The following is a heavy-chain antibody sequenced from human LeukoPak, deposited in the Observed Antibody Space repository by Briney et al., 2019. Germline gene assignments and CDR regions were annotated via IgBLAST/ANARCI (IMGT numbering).Heavy chain of an antibody. CDR2: IKSKTDGGTT. J-gene: IGHJ5*02. CDR3: TTDPQIYCSSTSCYP. CDR1: GFTFSNAW. D-gene: IGHD2-2*01. Sequence: GGSLRLSCAASGFTFSNAWMSWVRQAPGKGLEWVGRIKSKTDGGTTDYAAPVKGKFTISRDDSKNTLYLQMNSLKTEDTAVYYCTTDPQIYCSSTSCYPWGPGTLVTVSS. V-gene: IGHV3-15*01.